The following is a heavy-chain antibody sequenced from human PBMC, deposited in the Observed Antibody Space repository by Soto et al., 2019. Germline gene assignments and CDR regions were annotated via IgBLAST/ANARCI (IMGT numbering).Heavy chain of an antibody. V-gene: IGHV4-39*01. Sequence: PSETLSLTCPVSGGSISSSIYYWGWIRQPPGKGLEWIGSLSYSGSTYYNPSLKSRVTISVDTSKNQFSLKLSSVTAADTAVYYCARPDCSAGSCYSSTRAEYFQHWGQGTLVTVSS. CDR2: LSYSGST. D-gene: IGHD2-15*01. CDR3: ARPDCSAGSCYSSTRAEYFQH. CDR1: GGSISSSIYY. J-gene: IGHJ1*01.